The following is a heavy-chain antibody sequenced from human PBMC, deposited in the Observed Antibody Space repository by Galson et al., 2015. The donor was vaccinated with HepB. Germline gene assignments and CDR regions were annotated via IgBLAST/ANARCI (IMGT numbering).Heavy chain of an antibody. CDR3: ATDRGGSPFDY. Sequence: SLRLSCAASGFTFSSYGMHWVGQAPGKGLEWVAVIWADGSNKYYADSVRGRFTISKDNSKDTLYLQMNNLRAEDTAVYYCATDRGGSPFDYWGQGTLVTVSS. CDR1: GFTFSSYG. D-gene: IGHD2-15*01. V-gene: IGHV3-33*01. J-gene: IGHJ4*02. CDR2: IWADGSNK.